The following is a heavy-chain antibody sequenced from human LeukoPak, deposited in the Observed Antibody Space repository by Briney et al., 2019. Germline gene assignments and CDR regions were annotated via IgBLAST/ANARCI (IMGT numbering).Heavy chain of an antibody. CDR2: ISSSSSYI. V-gene: IGHV3-21*01. Sequence: GGSLRLSCAASGFTFSSYSMNWVRQAPGKGLEWVSSISSSSSYIYYADSVKGRFTISRDNAKNSLYLQMNSLRAEDTAVYYCAKDMGVSGYSYDFFDYWGQGTLVTVSS. D-gene: IGHD5-18*01. J-gene: IGHJ4*02. CDR1: GFTFSSYS. CDR3: AKDMGVSGYSYDFFDY.